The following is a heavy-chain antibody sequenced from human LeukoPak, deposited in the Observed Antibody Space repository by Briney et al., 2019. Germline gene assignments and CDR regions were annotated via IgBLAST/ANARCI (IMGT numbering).Heavy chain of an antibody. CDR2: ISSSGDYI. D-gene: IGHD3-9*01. Sequence: GGSLRLSCAASGFTFSSYSMNWVRQAPGKGLEWVSSISSSGDYIYYADSVKGRFTISRDNAKSSLFLQMNSLRADDTAVYYCARVLYFDWLDAYWGQGTLVTVSS. V-gene: IGHV3-21*01. J-gene: IGHJ4*02. CDR3: ARVLYFDWLDAY. CDR1: GFTFSSYS.